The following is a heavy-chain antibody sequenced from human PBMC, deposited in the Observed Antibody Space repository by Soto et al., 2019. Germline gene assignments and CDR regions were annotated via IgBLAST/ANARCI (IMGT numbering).Heavy chain of an antibody. V-gene: IGHV3-73*01. CDR1: GFPFSGSA. J-gene: IGHJ6*02. CDR3: TMTGMDV. CDR2: IRSKANSYAT. Sequence: EVQLVESGGGLVQPGGSLKLSCAASGFPFSGSAMHWVRQASGKGLEWVGRIRSKANSYATAYAASVKGRFTISRDDSKNTTYLQMNSLKTEDTAVYYCTMTGMDVWGQGTTVTVSS.